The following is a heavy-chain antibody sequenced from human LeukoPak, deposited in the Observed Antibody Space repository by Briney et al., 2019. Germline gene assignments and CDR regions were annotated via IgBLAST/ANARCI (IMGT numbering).Heavy chain of an antibody. Sequence: GGSLRLSCAASGFTFSSYAMSWVRQAPGKGLEWVSAISGSGGSSYYADSVKGRFTISRDNSKNTLYLQMNSLRAEDTAVYYCAKDAPVNIVVVPAAKSWGQGTLVTVSS. CDR1: GFTFSSYA. CDR2: ISGSGGSS. CDR3: AKDAPVNIVVVPAAKS. V-gene: IGHV3-23*01. D-gene: IGHD2-2*01. J-gene: IGHJ4*02.